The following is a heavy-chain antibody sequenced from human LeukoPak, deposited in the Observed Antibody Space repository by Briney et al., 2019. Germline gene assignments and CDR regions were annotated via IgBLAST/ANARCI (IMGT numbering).Heavy chain of an antibody. V-gene: IGHV4-34*01. D-gene: IGHD3-9*01. CDR3: ARIRCGHSGSVCYNH. CDR1: GVSINDYY. Sequence: SETLSLTCGVFGVSINDYYWSWIRKSPGKGLEWVGEISHTEGTRYNPSLESRVTMSVATSENQLPLKLIFVTAADTAVYYCARIRCGHSGSVCYNHWGLGTLVTVSS. CDR2: ISHTEGT. J-gene: IGHJ4*02.